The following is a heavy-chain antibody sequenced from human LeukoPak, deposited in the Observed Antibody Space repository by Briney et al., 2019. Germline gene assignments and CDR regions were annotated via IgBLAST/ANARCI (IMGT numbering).Heavy chain of an antibody. J-gene: IGHJ4*02. CDR3: ARGGSSGCLDY. Sequence: ASVKVSCKASGYTFTSYYMHWVRQAPGQGLEWMGIINPSGRSTSYAQRFQGRVTMTIDTSTSTVYMELSSLRSEDTAVYCCARGGSSGCLDYWGQGTLVTVSS. V-gene: IGHV1-46*01. CDR1: GYTFTSYY. CDR2: INPSGRST. D-gene: IGHD6-19*01.